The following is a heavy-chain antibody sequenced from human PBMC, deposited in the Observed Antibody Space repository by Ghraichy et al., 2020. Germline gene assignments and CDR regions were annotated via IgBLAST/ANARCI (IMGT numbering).Heavy chain of an antibody. CDR2: SYYSGST. D-gene: IGHD3-22*01. J-gene: IGHJ4*02. V-gene: IGHV4-39*01. CDR3: ARLGYYYDSSGYSQATYDY. Sequence: EWIGSSYYSGSTYYNPFLKGRVPISVDTSKNQFSLKLSSVTAADTAVYYCARLGYYYDSSGYSQATYDYWGQGTLVIVSS.